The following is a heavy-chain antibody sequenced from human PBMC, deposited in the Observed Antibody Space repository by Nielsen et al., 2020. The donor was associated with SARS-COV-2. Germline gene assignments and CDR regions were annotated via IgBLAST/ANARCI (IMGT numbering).Heavy chain of an antibody. Sequence: GESLKISCVVSGFSFSDYSMSWVRQAPGKGLEWVSAISGSGGSTYYADSVKGRFTISRDNSKNTLYLQMNSLRAEDTAVYYCAKDGWIQLWLRPSLALDYFDYWGQGTLVTVSS. V-gene: IGHV3-23*01. J-gene: IGHJ4*02. D-gene: IGHD5-18*01. CDR3: AKDGWIQLWLRPSLALDYFDY. CDR2: ISGSGGST. CDR1: GFSFSDYS.